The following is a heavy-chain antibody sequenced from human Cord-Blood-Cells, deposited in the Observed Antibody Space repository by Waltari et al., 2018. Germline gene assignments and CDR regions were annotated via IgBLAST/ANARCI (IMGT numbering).Heavy chain of an antibody. Sequence: QVQLQESGPGLVQPSETLSLTCAVSGYSISSGYYWGWIRQPPGKGLEWIGSIYHSGSTYYNPSLKSRVTISVDTSKNQFSLKLSSVTAADTAVYYCARVQTNYDFWSGYYAFDIWGQGTMVTVSS. D-gene: IGHD3-3*01. CDR3: ARVQTNYDFWSGYYAFDI. CDR1: GYSISSGYY. V-gene: IGHV4-38-2*01. J-gene: IGHJ3*02. CDR2: IYHSGST.